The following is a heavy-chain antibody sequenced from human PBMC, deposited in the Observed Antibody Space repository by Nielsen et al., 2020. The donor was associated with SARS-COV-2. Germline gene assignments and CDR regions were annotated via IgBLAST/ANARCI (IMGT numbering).Heavy chain of an antibody. V-gene: IGHV3-30-3*01. CDR3: ARQAGGGSWYQDDAFDI. CDR1: GSTSSTYA. J-gene: IGHJ3*02. CDR2: ISSDGSNN. Sequence: GGSMRLACAASGSTSSTYAMHWDRQPPGKGLEWVAVISSDGSNNYYADSVKGRFTISRNNSKNTLYLQMNSLRAEDTAVYYCARQAGGGSWYQDDAFDIWGQGAMVTVSS. D-gene: IGHD6-13*01.